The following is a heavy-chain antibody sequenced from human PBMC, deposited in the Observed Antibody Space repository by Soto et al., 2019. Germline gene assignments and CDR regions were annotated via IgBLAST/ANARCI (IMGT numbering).Heavy chain of an antibody. CDR3: DRLAMWSRYSSGGFDY. Sequence: PGESLKISCKGSGYSFTSYWIAWVRQVPGKGLELMGVIYPGDSDIRYSPSFQGQVTISADKSISTAYLQWSSLKASDSAMYYCDRLAMWSRYSSGGFDYWGQGTLVTVSS. D-gene: IGHD6-19*01. V-gene: IGHV5-51*01. CDR1: GYSFTSYW. CDR2: IYPGDSDI. J-gene: IGHJ4*02.